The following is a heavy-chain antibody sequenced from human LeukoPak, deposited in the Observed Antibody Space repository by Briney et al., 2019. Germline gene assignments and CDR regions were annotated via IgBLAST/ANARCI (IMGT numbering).Heavy chain of an antibody. V-gene: IGHV3-23*01. D-gene: IGHD6-13*01. Sequence: GGSLRLSCAASGFTFSSYAMSWVRQAPGKGLEWVSAISGSGGSTYYADSVKGRFTISRDNSKNTLYLQMNSLRAEDTAVYYCASQYSSSWTRQGAFDIWGQGTMVTVSS. CDR2: ISGSGGST. J-gene: IGHJ3*02. CDR3: ASQYSSSWTRQGAFDI. CDR1: GFTFSSYA.